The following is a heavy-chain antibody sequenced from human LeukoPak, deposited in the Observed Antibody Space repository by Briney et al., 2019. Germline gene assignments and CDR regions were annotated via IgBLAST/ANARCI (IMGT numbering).Heavy chain of an antibody. J-gene: IGHJ4*02. CDR2: INGDGRST. V-gene: IGHV3-74*01. D-gene: IGHD3-10*01. Sequence: PGGSLRLSCAGSGFTFSRQWIHWVRQAPGKGLVWVSHINGDGRSTNYADSVQGRFTISRDNAKNTMYLQMNSLRVEDTAVYYCASPKFGRYFDYWGQGTLVTVSS. CDR1: GFTFSRQW. CDR3: ASPKFGRYFDY.